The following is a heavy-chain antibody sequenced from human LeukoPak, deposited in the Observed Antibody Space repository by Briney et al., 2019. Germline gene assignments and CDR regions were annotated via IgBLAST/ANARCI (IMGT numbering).Heavy chain of an antibody. CDR2: IHYTGST. Sequence: SETLSLTCTVSGYSISSAYYWAWIRQPPGKGLECIGNIHYTGSTYYTPSLKSRVTISLDTSKNQFSLKLSSVTAADTAVYYCAKDNRQAVAGTFDYWGQGTLVTVSS. CDR3: AKDNRQAVAGTFDY. V-gene: IGHV4-38-2*02. J-gene: IGHJ4*02. D-gene: IGHD6-19*01. CDR1: GYSISSAYY.